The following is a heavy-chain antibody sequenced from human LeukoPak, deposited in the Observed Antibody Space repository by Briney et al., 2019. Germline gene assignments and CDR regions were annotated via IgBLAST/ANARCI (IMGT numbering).Heavy chain of an antibody. CDR1: GGSITSYY. J-gene: IGHJ5*02. CDR3: TRQSTVNTNDWFDP. Sequence: SETLSLTCTVSGGSITSYYWSWIRQPPGKGLEWIGYIHYSGITNHDPSLKSRVTISVDTSKNQFSLKLNSVTAADTAVYYCTRQSTVNTNDWFDPWGQGTLVTVSS. V-gene: IGHV4-59*08. CDR2: IHYSGIT. D-gene: IGHD4-17*01.